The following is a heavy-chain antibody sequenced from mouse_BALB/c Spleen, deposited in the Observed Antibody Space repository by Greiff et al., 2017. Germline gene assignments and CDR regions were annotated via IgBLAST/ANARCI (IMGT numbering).Heavy chain of an antibody. J-gene: IGHJ3*01. Sequence: QVQLQQSGAELMKPGASVKISCKATGYTFSSYWIEWVKQRPGHGLEWIGEILPGSGSTNYNEKFKGKATFTADTSSNTAYMQLSSLTSEDSAVYYCARGTYYGNYVFAYWGQGTLVTVSA. CDR1: GYTFSSYW. V-gene: IGHV1-9*01. CDR3: ARGTYYGNYVFAY. CDR2: ILPGSGST. D-gene: IGHD2-10*01.